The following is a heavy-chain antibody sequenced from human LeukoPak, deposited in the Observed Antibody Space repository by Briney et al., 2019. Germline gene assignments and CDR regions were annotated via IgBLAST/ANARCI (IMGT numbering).Heavy chain of an antibody. CDR1: GFTFSGYW. Sequence: PGGSLRLSCAASGFTFSGYWMHWVRQAPGKGLVWVSRINTDGSSTSYADSVKGRFTISRDNAKNTLYLQMNSLRAEDTAVYYCTRVLPDTLTGYSFDYWGQGTLVTVSS. J-gene: IGHJ4*02. V-gene: IGHV3-74*01. D-gene: IGHD3-9*01. CDR2: INTDGSST. CDR3: TRVLPDTLTGYSFDY.